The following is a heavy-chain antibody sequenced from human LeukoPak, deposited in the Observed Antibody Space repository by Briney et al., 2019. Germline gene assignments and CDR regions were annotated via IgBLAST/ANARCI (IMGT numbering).Heavy chain of an antibody. CDR1: GFTFSSYG. D-gene: IGHD2-2*01. V-gene: IGHV3-33*01. CDR3: ARDFYCSRTSCYAPSFDY. J-gene: IGHJ4*02. Sequence: PGGSLRLSCAASGFTFSSYGMHWVRQAPGKGLEWVALIGYDGTNEYYADSVKGRFTISRDNSKNTLYLQMKSLRAEDTAVYYCARDFYCSRTSCYAPSFDYWCQGILVTVSS. CDR2: IGYDGTNE.